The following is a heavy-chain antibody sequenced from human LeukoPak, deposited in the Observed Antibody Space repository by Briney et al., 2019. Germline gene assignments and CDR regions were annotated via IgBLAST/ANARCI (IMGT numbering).Heavy chain of an antibody. Sequence: GRSLRLSCAASRFTFTDYGMHWVRQPPGKGLEWVARIWYDGSGKYYADSVKGRFTISRDNSKNTLYLQMNSLRAEDTAVYYCARDWCGGGSCYYFDHWGQGTLVTVSS. V-gene: IGHV3-33*01. J-gene: IGHJ4*02. CDR2: IWYDGSGK. D-gene: IGHD2-15*01. CDR1: RFTFTDYG. CDR3: ARDWCGGGSCYYFDH.